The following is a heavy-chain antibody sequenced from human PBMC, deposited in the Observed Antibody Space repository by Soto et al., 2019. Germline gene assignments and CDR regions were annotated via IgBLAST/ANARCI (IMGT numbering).Heavy chain of an antibody. Sequence: GESLKISCKGSGYSFTSYWIGWVRQMPGKGLEWMGIIYPGDSDTRYSPSFQGQVTISADKSISTAYLQWSSLKASDTAMYYCARHMAGNYYYYGMDVRGQGTTVTVSS. J-gene: IGHJ6*02. D-gene: IGHD6-19*01. CDR3: ARHMAGNYYYYGMDV. CDR1: GYSFTSYW. V-gene: IGHV5-51*01. CDR2: IYPGDSDT.